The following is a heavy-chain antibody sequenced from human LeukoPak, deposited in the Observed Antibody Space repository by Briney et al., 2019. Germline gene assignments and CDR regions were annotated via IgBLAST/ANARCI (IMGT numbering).Heavy chain of an antibody. Sequence: ASVKVSCKASGYTFTSYYMHWVRQAPGQGLEWMGIINPSGGSTSYAQKFQGRVTMTRDTSTSTVYMELSSLRSEGTAVYYCAGSPRSSGWYGWWFDPRGQGTLVTVSS. J-gene: IGHJ5*02. CDR2: INPSGGST. CDR3: AGSPRSSGWYGWWFDP. D-gene: IGHD6-19*01. CDR1: GYTFTSYY. V-gene: IGHV1-46*03.